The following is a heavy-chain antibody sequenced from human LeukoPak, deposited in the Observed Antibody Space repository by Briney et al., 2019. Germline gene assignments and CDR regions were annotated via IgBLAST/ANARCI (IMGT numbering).Heavy chain of an antibody. CDR3: ATDLGGDTAMVKVPS. CDR1: GGSISSSSYY. V-gene: IGHV4-39*07. J-gene: IGHJ4*02. D-gene: IGHD5-18*01. CDR2: IYYSGST. Sequence: PSETLSLTCTVSGGSISSSSYYWGWIRQPPGKGLEWIGSIYYSGSTYYNPSLKSRVTISVDTSKNQFSLKLSSVTAADTAVYYCATDLGGDTAMVKVPSWGQGTLVTVSS.